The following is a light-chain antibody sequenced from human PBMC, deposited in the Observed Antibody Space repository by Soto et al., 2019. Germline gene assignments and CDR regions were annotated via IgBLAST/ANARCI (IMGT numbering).Light chain of an antibody. CDR2: DAS. CDR3: QQGSNWPLT. CDR1: QSVSSY. Sequence: ETVLTQSPATLSLSPGERATLSCRASQSVSSYLDWYQQKPGQAPRLLISDASNRATGIPARFSGSGSGTDFTLTISSLEPEDFAVYYCQQGSNWPLTFGGGTKVEIK. J-gene: IGKJ4*01. V-gene: IGKV3-11*01.